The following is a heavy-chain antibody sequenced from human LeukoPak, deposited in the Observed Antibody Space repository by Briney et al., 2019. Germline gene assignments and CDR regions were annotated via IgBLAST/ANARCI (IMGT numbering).Heavy chain of an antibody. V-gene: IGHV4-39*01. J-gene: IGHJ4*02. D-gene: IGHD2-15*01. CDR3: ARHLVGAGYFDY. Sequence: PSETLSLTCTVYGGSISSSSYYWGWIRQPPGKGLEWIGSMYYSGSTYYNPSIKSRVTISVDTSENQFSLKLSSVTAADTAVYYCARHLVGAGYFDYWGQGTLVTVSS. CDR1: GGSISSSSYY. CDR2: MYYSGST.